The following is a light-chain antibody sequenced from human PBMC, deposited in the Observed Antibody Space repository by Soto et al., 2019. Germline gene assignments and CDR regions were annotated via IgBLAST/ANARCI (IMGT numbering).Light chain of an antibody. CDR3: SSYEDTSASWV. CDR1: SSNVGTYHL. J-gene: IGLJ3*02. Sequence: QSALTQPASVSESPGQSITISCTGSSSNVGTYHLVSWYQQHPGKAPKLMIYEDTKRPSGVSNRFSGSKSGNTASLTIYGLQPEDEADYYCSSYEDTSASWVFGGGTTVTVL. CDR2: EDT. V-gene: IGLV2-23*01.